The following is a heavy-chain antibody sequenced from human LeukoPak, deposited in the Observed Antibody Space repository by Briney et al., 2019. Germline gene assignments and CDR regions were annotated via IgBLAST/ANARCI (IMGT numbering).Heavy chain of an antibody. J-gene: IGHJ4*02. CDR3: VRDEGFHGSGSN. CDR2: IYSGGGT. Sequence: GGSLRLSCAASGFTFSDNYMSWVRQAPGKGLEWVSVIYSGGGTYYSHSVKGRFTISRDNSKNTLYLQMNTLRVEDTAVYYCVRDEGFHGSGSNWGPGTLVTVS. V-gene: IGHV3-66*01. D-gene: IGHD3-10*01. CDR1: GFTFSDNY.